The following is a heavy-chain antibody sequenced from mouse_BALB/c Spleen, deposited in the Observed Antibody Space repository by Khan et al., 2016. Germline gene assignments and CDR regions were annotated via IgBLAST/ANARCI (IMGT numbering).Heavy chain of an antibody. D-gene: IGHD1-3*01. CDR1: GYTFTSYW. CDR2: IAPGSGST. V-gene: IGHV1S41*01. J-gene: IGHJ4*01. Sequence: DLVKPGASVKLSCKASGYTFTSYWINWIKQRPGQGLEWIGRIAPGSGSTYYNEMFKGKATLTVDTSSSTAYIHLSSLSSEDSAVYFCSSEGTVALMDYWGQGTSVTVSS. CDR3: SSEGTVALMDY.